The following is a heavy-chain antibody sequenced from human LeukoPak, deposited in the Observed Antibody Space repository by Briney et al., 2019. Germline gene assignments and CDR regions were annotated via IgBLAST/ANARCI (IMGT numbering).Heavy chain of an antibody. Sequence: PGGSLRLSCAASGFTFRSYAMSWVRQARGKGRDWVSAIDGSGANTFYADSVKGRFTISRDNSKNTLYLQMNSLRAEDTALYFCVKRTVAGQFDYWGQGTLVTVSS. CDR2: IDGSGANT. D-gene: IGHD6-19*01. CDR3: VKRTVAGQFDY. CDR1: GFTFRSYA. V-gene: IGHV3-23*01. J-gene: IGHJ4*02.